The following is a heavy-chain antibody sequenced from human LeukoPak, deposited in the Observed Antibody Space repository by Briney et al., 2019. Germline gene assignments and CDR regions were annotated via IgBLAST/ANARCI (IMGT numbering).Heavy chain of an antibody. CDR1: VYTLTELS. J-gene: IGHJ4*02. Sequence: GASVKDSCKVSVYTLTELSMHWVRQAPGKGGEWMGGFDPEDGRTIYAQKFEGRVTMTEETSTDTAYMELSSLRSEDTAVYYCATPAGVAAAGRADYFDYWGQGTLVTVSS. CDR3: ATPAGVAAAGRADYFDY. V-gene: IGHV1-24*01. CDR2: FDPEDGRT. D-gene: IGHD6-13*01.